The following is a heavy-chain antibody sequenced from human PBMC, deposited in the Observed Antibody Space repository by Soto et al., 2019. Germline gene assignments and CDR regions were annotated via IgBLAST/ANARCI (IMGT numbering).Heavy chain of an antibody. CDR2: ISYDGTTK. CDR1: GFTFSSYG. V-gene: IGHV3-30*18. CDR3: AKGREGSGYYPNDAFDI. Sequence: QVQLVESGGGVVHPGGSLRLSCAASGFTFSSYGMHWVRQAPGKGLEWVAIISYDGTTKYYAESVRDRFTFSRDNSDETLSLHMSGRRADDTAIYYCAKGREGSGYYPNDAFDIWGQGTMVTVSS. D-gene: IGHD3-22*01. J-gene: IGHJ3*02.